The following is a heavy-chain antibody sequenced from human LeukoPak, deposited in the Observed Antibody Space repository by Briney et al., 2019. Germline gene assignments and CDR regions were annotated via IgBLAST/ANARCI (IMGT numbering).Heavy chain of an antibody. CDR1: RFTFSSYG. V-gene: IGHV3-30*02. CDR2: IRYDGSKK. Sequence: GGSLRLSCAASRFTFSSYGMHWVRQAPGKGLEWVAFIRYDGSKKHYADSVKGRFTLSRDNSKNTLYLQMNSLRAEDTAVYYCARGARWSSSWLDYWGQGTLVTVSS. D-gene: IGHD6-13*01. J-gene: IGHJ4*02. CDR3: ARGARWSSSWLDY.